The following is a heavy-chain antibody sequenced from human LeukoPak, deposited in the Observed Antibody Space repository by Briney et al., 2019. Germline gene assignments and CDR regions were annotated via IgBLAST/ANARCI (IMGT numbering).Heavy chain of an antibody. V-gene: IGHV4-59*01. CDR2: IYYSGST. D-gene: IGHD1-1*01. CDR3: ARVRLERSYYYYYYMDV. CDR1: GGSISSYY. Sequence: SSETLSLTCTVSGGSISSYYWSWIRQPPGKVLEWLGYIYYSGSTNYNPSLKSRVTISVDTSKNQFSLKLSSVTAADTAVYYCARVRLERSYYYYYYMDVWGKGTTVTISS. J-gene: IGHJ6*03.